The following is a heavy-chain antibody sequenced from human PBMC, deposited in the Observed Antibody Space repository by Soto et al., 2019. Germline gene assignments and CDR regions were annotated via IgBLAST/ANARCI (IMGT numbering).Heavy chain of an antibody. CDR2: IYPGDSDT. Sequence: ESLKISCMGSGYTFTSHWIGWVRQMPGKGLEWMGIIYPGDSDTRYSPSFQGQVTISADKSIRTAYLQWNSLKASGTAMYYCVRVGLVGSNSLTNDWFDRWGPGSLVTVSS. D-gene: IGHD2-8*02. J-gene: IGHJ5*02. V-gene: IGHV5-51*01. CDR1: GYTFTSHW. CDR3: VRVGLVGSNSLTNDWFDR.